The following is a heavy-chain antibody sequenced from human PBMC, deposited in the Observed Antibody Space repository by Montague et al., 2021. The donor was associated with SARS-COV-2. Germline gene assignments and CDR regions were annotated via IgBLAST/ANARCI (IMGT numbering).Heavy chain of an antibody. V-gene: IGHV4-31*03. CDR1: GGSISSDYYY. Sequence: TLSLTCTVSGGSISSDYYYWSWIRQHPGKGLEWIGYIYYSGSTYYNPSLKSRVTISVDTSKNQFSLKLNSVTAADTAVYYCAKIREQLVRSWFDPWGQGTLVTVSS. CDR2: IYYSGST. D-gene: IGHD6-13*01. CDR3: AKIREQLVRSWFDP. J-gene: IGHJ5*02.